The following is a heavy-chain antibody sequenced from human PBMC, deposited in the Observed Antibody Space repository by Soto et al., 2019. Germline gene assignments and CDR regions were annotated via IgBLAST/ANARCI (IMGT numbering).Heavy chain of an antibody. CDR2: ISNSGST. V-gene: IGHV4-59*01. CDR3: AREIGYCTSTSCHAGPLYYYMDV. Sequence: SETLSLTCTVSGASISSYHWSWIRQPPGKGLEWIGNISNSGSTNYNPSLKSRVTISVDTSKNQFSLKLTSVTAADTAVYHCAREIGYCTSTSCHAGPLYYYMDVWGKGTTVTVSS. D-gene: IGHD2-2*01. CDR1: GASISSYH. J-gene: IGHJ6*03.